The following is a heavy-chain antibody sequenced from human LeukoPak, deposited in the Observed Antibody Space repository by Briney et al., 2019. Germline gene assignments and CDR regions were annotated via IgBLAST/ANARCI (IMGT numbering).Heavy chain of an antibody. D-gene: IGHD3-22*01. Sequence: GGSLRLSCAASGFTFGSHAMSCVRQAPGKGLEWVSAISGSGSYTYYADSVKDRFTISRANSKNTLYLQMNSLRAEDTAVYYCAKAPYDSSGYYYVVDYWGQGTLVTVSS. CDR3: AKAPYDSSGYYYVVDY. CDR1: GFTFGSHA. V-gene: IGHV3-23*01. J-gene: IGHJ4*02. CDR2: ISGSGSYT.